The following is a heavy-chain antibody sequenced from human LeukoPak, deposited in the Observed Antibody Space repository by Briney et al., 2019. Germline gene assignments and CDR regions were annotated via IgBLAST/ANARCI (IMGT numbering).Heavy chain of an antibody. V-gene: IGHV1-69*13. CDR3: AIILTMVDFDY. CDR2: IIPIFGTA. Sequence: SVKVSCKASGGTFSSYAISWVRLAPGQGLEWMGGIIPIFGTANYAQKFQGRVTITADESTSTAYMELSSLRSEDTAVYYCAIILTMVDFDYWGQGTLVTVSS. D-gene: IGHD3-10*01. J-gene: IGHJ4*02. CDR1: GGTFSSYA.